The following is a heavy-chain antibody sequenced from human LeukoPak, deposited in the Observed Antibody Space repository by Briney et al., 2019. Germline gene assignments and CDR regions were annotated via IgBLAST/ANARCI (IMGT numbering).Heavy chain of an antibody. J-gene: IGHJ4*02. Sequence: QPGGSLRLSCAASGFTFSSYEMNWVRQAPGKGLEWVSYISSSGGTMYYADSVKGRFTISRDNSKNTLYLQMNSLRAEDTAVYYCAKVHWYYYDSSGYYQPKYDYWGQGTLVTVSS. D-gene: IGHD3-22*01. CDR3: AKVHWYYYDSSGYYQPKYDY. CDR2: ISSSGGTM. V-gene: IGHV3-48*03. CDR1: GFTFSSYE.